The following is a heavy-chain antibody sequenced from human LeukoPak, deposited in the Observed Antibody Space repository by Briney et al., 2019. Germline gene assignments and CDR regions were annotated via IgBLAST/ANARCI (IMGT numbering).Heavy chain of an antibody. CDR1: GFSLSNYV. J-gene: IGHJ4*02. CDR2: ISNDGSNE. Sequence: GGSLRLSCAVSGFSLSNYVMLWVRQAPGKGLDWVTLISNDGSNEYYADSVRDRFTISRDNSENTVYLQMNGLRDEDTALYYCARGKRLVTASYYFDSWGQGSLVTVSS. CDR3: ARGKRLVTASYYFDS. D-gene: IGHD2-21*02. V-gene: IGHV3-30*04.